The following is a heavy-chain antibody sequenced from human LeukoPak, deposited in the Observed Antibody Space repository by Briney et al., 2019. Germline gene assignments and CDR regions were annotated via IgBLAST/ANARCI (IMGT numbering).Heavy chain of an antibody. CDR1: GYTFTGYA. D-gene: IGHD5-12*01. V-gene: IGHV1-2*02. Sequence: VKVSCKASGYTFTGYAIHWVRQAPGQGLEWMGWINPEKRDTGYEHKFQGRVTMTSDTSISTAYMELSSLRSDDTAVYYCAKKVRGPSHPLDFWGQGTLVTVSS. CDR3: AKKVRGPSHPLDF. J-gene: IGHJ4*02. CDR2: INPEKRDT.